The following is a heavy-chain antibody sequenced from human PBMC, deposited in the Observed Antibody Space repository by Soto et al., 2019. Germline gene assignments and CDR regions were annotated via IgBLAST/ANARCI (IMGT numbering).Heavy chain of an antibody. V-gene: IGHV3-66*01. Sequence: GGSLRLSCAASGFTVSSNYMSWVHQAPGKGLEWVSVIYSGGSTYYADSVKGRFTISRDNSKNTLYLQMNSLRAEDTAVYYCARDQGRIAARPGWFDPWGQGTLVTVSS. J-gene: IGHJ5*02. CDR3: ARDQGRIAARPGWFDP. CDR1: GFTVSSNY. CDR2: IYSGGST. D-gene: IGHD6-6*01.